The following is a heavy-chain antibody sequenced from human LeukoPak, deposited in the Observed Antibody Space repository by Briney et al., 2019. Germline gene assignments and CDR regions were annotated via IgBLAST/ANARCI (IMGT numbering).Heavy chain of an antibody. J-gene: IGHJ4*02. V-gene: IGHV3-11*04. Sequence: PGGSLRLSCAASGFTFSDYFMGWVRQAPGKGLEWVSYITNNGRKTYYADSMKGRFTISRDNAKNSLFLQMNSLRAEDTALYYCARAGMDGRGYYQGFDYWGQGTLVTVSS. CDR3: ARAGMDGRGYYQGFDY. CDR1: GFTFSDYF. CDR2: ITNNGRKT. D-gene: IGHD3-22*01.